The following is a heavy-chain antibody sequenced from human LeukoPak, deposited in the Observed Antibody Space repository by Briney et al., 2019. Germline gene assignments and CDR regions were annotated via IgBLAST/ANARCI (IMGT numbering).Heavy chain of an antibody. V-gene: IGHV4-59*01. J-gene: IGHJ3*02. Sequence: QTSETLSLTCTVSGGSFGNYYWSWIRQPPGKGLEWIGYIYDSGTTNYNPSLKSRVTISVDTATNQFSLKLRSVTAADTAVYYCARDFSAAFDIWGQGTMVTVSS. CDR3: ARDFSAAFDI. CDR1: GGSFGNYY. D-gene: IGHD2/OR15-2a*01. CDR2: IYDSGTT.